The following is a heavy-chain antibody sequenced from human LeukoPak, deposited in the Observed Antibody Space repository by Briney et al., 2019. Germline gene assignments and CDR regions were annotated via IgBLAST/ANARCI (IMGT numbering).Heavy chain of an antibody. D-gene: IGHD6-6*01. CDR3: ASIAARRNTRGY. V-gene: IGHV4-39*01. CDR2: IYYSGST. J-gene: IGHJ4*02. Sequence: PSETLSLTCTVSGGSISSSSYYWGWIRQPPGKGLEWIGSIYYSGSTYYNPSLKSRVTISVDTSKNQFSLKLSSVTAADTAVYYCASIAARRNTRGYWGQGTLVTVSS. CDR1: GGSISSSSYY.